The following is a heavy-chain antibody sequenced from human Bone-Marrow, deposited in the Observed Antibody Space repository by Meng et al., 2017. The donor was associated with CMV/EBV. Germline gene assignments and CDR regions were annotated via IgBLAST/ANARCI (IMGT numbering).Heavy chain of an antibody. CDR3: AREGLDGYYYDSSDYSNYYYGMDV. J-gene: IGHJ6*02. CDR1: GYTFTSYG. Sequence: ASVKVSCKASGYTFTSYGISWVRQAPGQGLEWMGWISAYNGNTNYAQKLQGRVTMTTDTSTSTAYMELRSLRSDDTAVYYCAREGLDGYYYDSSDYSNYYYGMDVWGQRTTVTVSS. CDR2: ISAYNGNT. V-gene: IGHV1-18*01. D-gene: IGHD3-22*01.